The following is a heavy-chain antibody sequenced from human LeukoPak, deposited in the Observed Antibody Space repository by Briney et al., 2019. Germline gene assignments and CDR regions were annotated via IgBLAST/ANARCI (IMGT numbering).Heavy chain of an antibody. J-gene: IGHJ4*02. Sequence: GGSLRLSCAASGFTVSSNYMSWVRQAPGKGLEWVSVIYSGGSTYYADSVKGRFTISRDNSKNTLYLQMNSLRAEDTAVYYCARRLAAAGKGSDYWGQGTLVTASS. CDR1: GFTVSSNY. V-gene: IGHV3-66*01. CDR2: IYSGGST. D-gene: IGHD6-13*01. CDR3: ARRLAAAGKGSDY.